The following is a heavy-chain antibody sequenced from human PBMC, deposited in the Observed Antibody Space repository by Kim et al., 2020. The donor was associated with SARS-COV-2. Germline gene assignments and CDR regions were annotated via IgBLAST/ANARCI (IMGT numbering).Heavy chain of an antibody. Sequence: ASVKVSCKASGYTFTSYGISWVRQAPGQGLEWMGWISAYNGNTNYAQKLQGRVTMTTDTSTSTAYMELRSLRSDDTDVYYCARGSTGYSSSWFDYWGQGTLVTVSS. CDR2: ISAYNGNT. CDR1: GYTFTSYG. CDR3: ARGSTGYSSSWFDY. D-gene: IGHD6-13*01. J-gene: IGHJ4*02. V-gene: IGHV1-18*01.